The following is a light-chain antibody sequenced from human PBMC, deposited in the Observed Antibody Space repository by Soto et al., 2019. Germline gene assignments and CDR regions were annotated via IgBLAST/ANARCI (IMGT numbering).Light chain of an antibody. J-gene: IGLJ1*01. CDR2: DVS. V-gene: IGLV2-14*03. CDR3: NSYTSSSTYV. CDR1: SSDVGGYDH. Sequence: QSLLTQPASVSGSPTQSIAISCTGTSSDVGGYDHVSWYQQHPGKAPKLMIYDVSTRPSGVSDPFSGSKSGNTASLTISGLQAEDEADYYCNSYTSSSTYVFGTGTKVTVL.